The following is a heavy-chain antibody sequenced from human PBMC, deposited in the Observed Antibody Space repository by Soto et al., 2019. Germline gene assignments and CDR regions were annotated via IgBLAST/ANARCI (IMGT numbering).Heavy chain of an antibody. D-gene: IGHD1-26*01. CDR1: GFTFSDYY. Sequence: QVQLVESGGGLVKPGGSLRLSCAASGFTFSDYYMSWIRQAPGKGLEWVSYISRSSSYTNYADSVNGRFTISRDNAKNSLYLQMNSLRADDRAVYSGGGGGGSYLPDYWGQGTLVTVSS. J-gene: IGHJ4*02. V-gene: IGHV3-11*05. CDR3: GGGGGSYLPDY. CDR2: ISRSSSYT.